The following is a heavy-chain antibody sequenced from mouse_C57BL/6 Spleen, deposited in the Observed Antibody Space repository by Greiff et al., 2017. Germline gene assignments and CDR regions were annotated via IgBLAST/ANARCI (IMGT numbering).Heavy chain of an antibody. CDR1: GFSLTSYG. Sequence: VQLQQSGPGLVQPSQSLSITCTVSGFSLTSYGVHWVRQSPGKGLEWLGVIWRGGSTDYNAAFMSRLSITKDNSTSQVFFKMNSLQADDTAIYYCATGGGSVPRAWFAYWGQGTLVTVSA. V-gene: IGHV2-5*01. D-gene: IGHD3-2*02. J-gene: IGHJ3*01. CDR2: IWRGGST. CDR3: ATGGGSVPRAWFAY.